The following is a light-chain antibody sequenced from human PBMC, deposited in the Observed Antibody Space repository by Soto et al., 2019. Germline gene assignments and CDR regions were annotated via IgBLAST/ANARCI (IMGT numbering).Light chain of an antibody. Sequence: DIQLTQSPSFVSASVGDRVTITCRASQGISSYLAWFQQKPGKAPNLLIYAASTLQSGVPSRFSGSGSGTGFTLTISSLQPEDFATYYCQQFSTYPYTLGQGTKVEIK. V-gene: IGKV1-9*01. J-gene: IGKJ2*01. CDR3: QQFSTYPYT. CDR1: QGISSY. CDR2: AAS.